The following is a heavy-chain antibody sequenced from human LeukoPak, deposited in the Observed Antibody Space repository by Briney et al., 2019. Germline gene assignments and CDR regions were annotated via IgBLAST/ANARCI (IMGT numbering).Heavy chain of an antibody. Sequence: PSETLSLTCTVSGGSVSSGSYYWSWIRQPPGKGLEWIGYIYYSGSTNYNPSLKSRVTISVDTSKNQFSLKLSSVTAADTAVYYCARGSDFWSGYHVRLAFDIWGQGTMVTVSS. CDR2: IYYSGST. CDR3: ARGSDFWSGYHVRLAFDI. D-gene: IGHD3-3*01. J-gene: IGHJ3*02. CDR1: GGSVSSGSYY. V-gene: IGHV4-61*01.